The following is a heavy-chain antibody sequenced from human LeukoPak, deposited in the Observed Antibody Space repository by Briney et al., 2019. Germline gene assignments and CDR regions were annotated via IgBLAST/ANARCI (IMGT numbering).Heavy chain of an antibody. CDR3: ARVSASWGFDF. Sequence: SETLSLTCSVSGYSISSGYYWGWIRQPPGKGLEWIATIYHSPSTYYNPSLKSRVTISVDTSRNRFSLKVNSVTAADTAVYYCARVSASWGFDFWGQGALVTVS. D-gene: IGHD7-27*01. V-gene: IGHV4-38-2*02. CDR1: GYSISSGYY. CDR2: IYHSPST. J-gene: IGHJ4*02.